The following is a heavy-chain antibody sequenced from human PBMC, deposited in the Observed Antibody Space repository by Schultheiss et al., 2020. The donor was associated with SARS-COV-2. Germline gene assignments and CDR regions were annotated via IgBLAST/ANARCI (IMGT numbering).Heavy chain of an antibody. V-gene: IGHV4-39*07. CDR1: GGSISSSSYY. CDR2: INHSGST. J-gene: IGHJ4*02. D-gene: IGHD3-10*01. Sequence: SETLSLTCTVSGGSISSSSYYWGWIRQPPGKGLEWIGEINHSGSTNYNPSLKSRVTISVDTSKNQFSLKLSSVTAADTAVYYCARGRPRITMVRGVIVPTDYFDYWGQGTLVTVSS. CDR3: ARGRPRITMVRGVIVPTDYFDY.